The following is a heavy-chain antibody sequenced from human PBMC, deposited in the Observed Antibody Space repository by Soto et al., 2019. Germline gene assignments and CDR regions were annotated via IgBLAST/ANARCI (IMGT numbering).Heavy chain of an antibody. Sequence: PSETLSLTCTVSGGSISSDYYHWTWIRQSPERGLEWIGYIHHSGSTNYNPSLKSRVTISVDTSKNQFSLKLSSVTAADTAVYYCASVYGDYGAYYFDYWGQGTLVTVSS. CDR2: IHHSGST. CDR3: ASVYGDYGAYYFDY. V-gene: IGHV4-61*01. J-gene: IGHJ4*02. D-gene: IGHD4-17*01. CDR1: GGSISSDYYH.